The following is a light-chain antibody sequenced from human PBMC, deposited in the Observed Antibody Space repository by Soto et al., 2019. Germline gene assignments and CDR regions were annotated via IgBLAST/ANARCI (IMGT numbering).Light chain of an antibody. CDR2: DVS. V-gene: IGLV2-14*03. J-gene: IGLJ3*02. Sequence: QSALTQPASVSGSPGQSITISCTGSSSDIGGYNYVFWYQQHPGKAPQLMIYDVSYRLSGISDRFSGSKSGNTASLTISGLQPKDEADYYCSSYGASSTLFGGGTKLTVL. CDR3: SSYGASSTL. CDR1: SSDIGGYNY.